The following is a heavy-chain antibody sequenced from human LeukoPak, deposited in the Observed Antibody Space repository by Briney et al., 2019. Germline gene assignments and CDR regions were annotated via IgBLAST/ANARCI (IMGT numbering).Heavy chain of an antibody. D-gene: IGHD4/OR15-4a*01. J-gene: IGHJ5*02. CDR1: EFIFSNYW. V-gene: IGHV3-74*01. Sequence: GGSLRLSCAASEFIFSNYWMHWVRQAPGKGLVWVSRINSDGRFTSYADSVKGRFAISRDNAKNTLYLQMNSLRAEDTAIYYCARVQVLGTYDWFDPWGQGTLVTVSS. CDR2: INSDGRFT. CDR3: ARVQVLGTYDWFDP.